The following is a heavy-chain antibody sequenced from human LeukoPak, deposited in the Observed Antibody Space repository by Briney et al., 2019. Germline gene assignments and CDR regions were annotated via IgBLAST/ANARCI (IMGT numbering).Heavy chain of an antibody. CDR2: ISSSGGST. Sequence: GGSLRLSCSASGFTFSRYAMHWVRQAPGKGLEYVSAISSSGGSTYYADSVKGRFSISRDNSKDTLYLQMSSLRAEDTTVYYCVKSAGFDWLSPLDAFDIWGQGTMVTVSS. CDR1: GFTFSRYA. V-gene: IGHV3-64D*06. CDR3: VKSAGFDWLSPLDAFDI. J-gene: IGHJ3*02. D-gene: IGHD3-9*01.